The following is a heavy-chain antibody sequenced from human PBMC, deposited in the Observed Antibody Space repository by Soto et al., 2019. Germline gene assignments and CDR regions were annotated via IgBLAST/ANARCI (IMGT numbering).Heavy chain of an antibody. J-gene: IGHJ3*02. CDR2: IWYDGSNK. CDR1: GFTFSSYG. Sequence: QVQLVESGGGVVQPGRSLRLSCAASGFTFSSYGMHWVRQAPGKGLEWVAVIWYDGSNKYYADSVKGRFTISRDNSKNTLYLQMNSLRAEDTAVYYCARHMLWFGELGAFDIWGQGTMVTVSS. V-gene: IGHV3-33*01. CDR3: ARHMLWFGELGAFDI. D-gene: IGHD3-10*01.